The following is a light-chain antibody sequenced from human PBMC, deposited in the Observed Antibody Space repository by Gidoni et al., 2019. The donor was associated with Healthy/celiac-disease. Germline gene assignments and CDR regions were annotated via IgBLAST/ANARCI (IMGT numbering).Light chain of an antibody. V-gene: IGKV3-11*01. CDR3: QQRSNWVT. Sequence: EIVLTQSPATLSLSPGERATLSCRASQSVSSYLAWYQQQPGQAPRLLIYDASNRATVIPARFSGSGSGTDFTLTISSLEPEDFAVYYCQQRSNWVTFGQGTRLEIK. CDR1: QSVSSY. CDR2: DAS. J-gene: IGKJ5*01.